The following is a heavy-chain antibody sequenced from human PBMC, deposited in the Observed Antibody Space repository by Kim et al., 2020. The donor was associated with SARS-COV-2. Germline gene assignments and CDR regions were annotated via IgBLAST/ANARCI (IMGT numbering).Heavy chain of an antibody. V-gene: IGHV1-18*01. CDR1: GYTFTSYG. Sequence: ASVKVSCKASGYTFTSYGISWVRQAPGQGLEWMGWISAYNGNTNYAQKLQGRVTMTTDTSTSTAYMELRSLRSDDTAVYYCARDGLLAAAAGTGYFDYWGQGTLVTVSS. J-gene: IGHJ4*02. D-gene: IGHD6-13*01. CDR2: ISAYNGNT. CDR3: ARDGLLAAAAGTGYFDY.